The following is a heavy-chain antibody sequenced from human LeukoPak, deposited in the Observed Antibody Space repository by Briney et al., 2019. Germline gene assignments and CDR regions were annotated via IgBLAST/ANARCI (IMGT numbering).Heavy chain of an antibody. CDR2: IYTTGTT. Sequence: SETLSLTCSVSGGSINSYYWGWVRQPAGKGLEWIGRIYTTGTTNYSPSLKSRLSMSLDTSKNQFSLTLTSVTAANTAVYYCGRQGYTASYYFVDYWSSGTLVTVSS. CDR3: GRQGYTASYYFVDY. J-gene: IGHJ4*02. CDR1: GGSINSYY. D-gene: IGHD3-10*01. V-gene: IGHV4-4*07.